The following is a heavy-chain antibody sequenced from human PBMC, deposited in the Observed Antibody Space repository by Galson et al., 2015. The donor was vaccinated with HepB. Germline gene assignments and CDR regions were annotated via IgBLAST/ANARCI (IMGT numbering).Heavy chain of an antibody. Sequence: SGAEVKKPGESLKISCKGSGYSFTSYWIGWVRQMPGKGLEWMGIIYPGDSDTRYSPSFQGQVTITADKSISTAYLQWSSLKASDTAMYYCARIPHSSSWYGYYYGMDVWGQGTTVTVSS. CDR2: IYPGDSDT. CDR1: GYSFTSYW. J-gene: IGHJ6*02. CDR3: ARIPHSSSWYGYYYGMDV. D-gene: IGHD6-13*01. V-gene: IGHV5-51*01.